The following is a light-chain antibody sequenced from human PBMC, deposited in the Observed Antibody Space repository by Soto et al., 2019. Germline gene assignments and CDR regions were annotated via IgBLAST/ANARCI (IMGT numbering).Light chain of an antibody. CDR2: AAS. Sequence: DIQLTQSPYTLSASVGESVPLSCRASQTISSWSAWNQQKPGKAPKLLIYAASTLQSGVPPRFSGSGSGTEFTLTISSLQPEDFASYYCQKLDSYPLTFGQGTRLEIK. J-gene: IGKJ5*01. CDR1: QTISSW. CDR3: QKLDSYPLT. V-gene: IGKV1-5*01.